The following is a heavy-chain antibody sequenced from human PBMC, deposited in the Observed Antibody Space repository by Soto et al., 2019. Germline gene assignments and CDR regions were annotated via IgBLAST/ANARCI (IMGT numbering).Heavy chain of an antibody. CDR2: ISYDGSNK. CDR1: GFTFSSYG. J-gene: IGHJ4*02. Sequence: QVQLVESGGGVVQPGRSLRLSCAASGFTFSSYGMHWVRQAPGKGLEWVAVISYDGSNKYYADSVKGRFTISRDNSKNAMYLQMNSLRAEDTAVYYCAKEGYCSSTSCYYFAYWGQGTLVTVSS. CDR3: AKEGYCSSTSCYYFAY. D-gene: IGHD2-2*01. V-gene: IGHV3-30*18.